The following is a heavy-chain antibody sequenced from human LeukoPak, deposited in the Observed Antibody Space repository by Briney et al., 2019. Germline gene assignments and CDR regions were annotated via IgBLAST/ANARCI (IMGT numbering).Heavy chain of an antibody. Sequence: PSETLSLTCTVSGGSIIGNFWTWIRQPPGKRLECIGYIYNTVDTNYNPSLKSRVTISVDMSKNQFSLRLTSVTAADTAVYYCARRRYYDSSGYNPTYYFDYWGQGILVTVSS. CDR2: IYNTVDT. J-gene: IGHJ4*02. V-gene: IGHV4-59*01. CDR3: ARRRYYDSSGYNPTYYFDY. CDR1: GGSIIGNF. D-gene: IGHD3-22*01.